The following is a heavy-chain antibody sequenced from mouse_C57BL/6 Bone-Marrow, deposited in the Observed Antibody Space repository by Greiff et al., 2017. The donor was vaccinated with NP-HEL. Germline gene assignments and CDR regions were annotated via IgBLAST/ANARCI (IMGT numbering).Heavy chain of an antibody. J-gene: IGHJ2*01. CDR2: ISDGGSYT. V-gene: IGHV5-4*03. CDR1: GFTFSSYA. D-gene: IGHD1-1*01. Sequence: EVKVVESGGGLVKPGGSLKLSCAASGFTFSSYAMSWVRQTPEKRLEWVATISDGGSYTYYPDNVKGRFTISRDNAKNNRYLQMSHLKSEDTAMYYCARVPYGSSFDYWGQGTTLTVSS. CDR3: ARVPYGSSFDY.